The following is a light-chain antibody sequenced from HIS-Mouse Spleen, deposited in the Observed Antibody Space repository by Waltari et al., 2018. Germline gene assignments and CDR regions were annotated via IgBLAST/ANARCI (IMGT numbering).Light chain of an antibody. Sequence: QSVLTQPPSASGTPGQRVTISCSGSSSNIGSNYVYWYQQLPGTAPKLLISRNNQRPSGVPDRFSGSSSGTMATLTISGAQVEDEADYYCYSTDSSGNHRVFGGGTKLTVL. CDR1: SSNIGSNY. CDR2: RNN. V-gene: IGLV1-47*01. CDR3: YSTDSSGNHRV. J-gene: IGLJ2*01.